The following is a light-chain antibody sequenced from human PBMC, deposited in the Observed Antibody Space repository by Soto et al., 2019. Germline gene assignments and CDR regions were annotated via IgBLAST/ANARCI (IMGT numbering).Light chain of an antibody. CDR1: SGSIASNY. V-gene: IGLV6-57*03. CDR3: QSYDSSNWV. J-gene: IGLJ3*02. CDR2: EDN. Sequence: NFMPTQPHSVSESPGKTVTISCTRSSGSIASNYVQWYQQRPGSAPTTVIYEDNQRPSGVPDRFSGSIDSSSNSASLTISGLKTEDEADYYCQSYDSSNWVFGGGTKLTVL.